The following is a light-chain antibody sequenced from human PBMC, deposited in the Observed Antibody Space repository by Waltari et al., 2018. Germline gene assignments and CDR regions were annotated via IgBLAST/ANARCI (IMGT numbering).Light chain of an antibody. Sequence: IQVIQSPSTLSASVGDTVTISCRVSHRINIWLAWYQQKPGKAPKLLIKKAPTLEDGVPSRFSGSGSGTEFTLTIKSLQPDDFGTYFCQQFDTDVTFGQGTKVEI. J-gene: IGKJ2*01. CDR2: KAP. CDR3: QQFDTDVT. V-gene: IGKV1-5*01. CDR1: HRINIW.